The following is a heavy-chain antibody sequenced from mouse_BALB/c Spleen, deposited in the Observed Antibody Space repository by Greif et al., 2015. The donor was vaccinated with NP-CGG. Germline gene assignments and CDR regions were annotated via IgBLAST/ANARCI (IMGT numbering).Heavy chain of an antibody. D-gene: IGHD2-14*01. Sequence: VQLQQSGAELVKPGTSVKLSCKASGYNFTSYWINWVKLRPGQGLEWIGDIYPGGGSTNYNEKFKSKATLTVDTSSSTAYMQLSSLASEDSALYYCARKDDRYDAMDYWGQGTSVTVSS. V-gene: IGHV1-55*01. J-gene: IGHJ4*01. CDR1: GYNFTSYW. CDR2: IYPGGGST. CDR3: ARKDDRYDAMDY.